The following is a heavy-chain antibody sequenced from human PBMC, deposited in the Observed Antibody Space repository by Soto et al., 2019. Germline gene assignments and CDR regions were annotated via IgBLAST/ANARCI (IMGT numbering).Heavy chain of an antibody. D-gene: IGHD3-16*02. V-gene: IGHV3-72*01. CDR2: TRNKANSFTT. CDR3: VRGLRGSYPDNWFDP. Sequence: PGGSLRLSFAASGFTFTDHYMDWVRQAPGKGLEWVGRTRNKANSFTTEYAASVKGRFTISRDDSKNSLYLQMNSLKTEDTAVYYCVRGLRGSYPDNWFDPWGQGSLVTVSS. J-gene: IGHJ5*02. CDR1: GFTFTDHY.